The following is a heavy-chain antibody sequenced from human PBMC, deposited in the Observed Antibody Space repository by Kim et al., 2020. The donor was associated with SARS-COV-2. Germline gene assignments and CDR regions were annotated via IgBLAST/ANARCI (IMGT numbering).Heavy chain of an antibody. J-gene: IGHJ4*02. CDR3: ARALKSSVVVAATGY. D-gene: IGHD2-15*01. V-gene: IGHV1-3*01. Sequence: ASVKVSCKASGYTFTSYAMHWVRQAPGQRLEWMVWINAGNGNTKYSQKFQGRVTITRDTSASTAYMELSSLRSEDTAVYYCARALKSSVVVAATGYWGQGTLVTVSS. CDR2: INAGNGNT. CDR1: GYTFTSYA.